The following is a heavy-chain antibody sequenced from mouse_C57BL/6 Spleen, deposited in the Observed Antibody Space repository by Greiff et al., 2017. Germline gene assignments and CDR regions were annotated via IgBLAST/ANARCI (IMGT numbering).Heavy chain of an antibody. D-gene: IGHD1-1*01. CDR1: GFSLTSYG. Sequence: VQLVESGPGLVAPSQSLSITCTVSGFSLTSYGVHWVRQPPGKGLEWLVVIWSDGSTTYNSALKSRLSISKDNSKSQVFLKMNSLQTDDTAMYYCARHVSSITTVVDYYAMDYWGQGTSVTVSS. V-gene: IGHV2-6-1*01. J-gene: IGHJ4*01. CDR2: IWSDGST. CDR3: ARHVSSITTVVDYYAMDY.